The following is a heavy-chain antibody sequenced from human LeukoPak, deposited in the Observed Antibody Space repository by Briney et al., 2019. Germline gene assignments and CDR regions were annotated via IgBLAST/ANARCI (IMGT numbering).Heavy chain of an antibody. J-gene: IGHJ5*02. CDR2: IYYSGST. D-gene: IGHD2-21*01. V-gene: IGHV4-39*01. Sequence: SETLSLTCTVSGGSISNSSYYWGWIRQPPGKGLGWIGSIYYSGSTYYNPSLKSRVTISVDTSKNQFSLKLSSVTAADTAVYYCARLLGTHINYFDPWGQGTLVTVSS. CDR1: GGSISNSSYY. CDR3: ARLLGTHINYFDP.